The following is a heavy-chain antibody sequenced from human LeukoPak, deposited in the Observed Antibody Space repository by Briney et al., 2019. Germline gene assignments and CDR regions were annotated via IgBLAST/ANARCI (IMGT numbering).Heavy chain of an antibody. Sequence: PSETLSLTCAVYGGSFSGYYWTWIRQPPGKGLEWIGEINHSGSTNYNPSLKSRVTISVDTSKNQFSLKLSSVTAADTAVYYCARGWGSFGYWGQGTLVTVSS. CDR1: GGSFSGYY. D-gene: IGHD3-16*01. V-gene: IGHV4-34*01. CDR3: ARGWGSFGY. J-gene: IGHJ4*02. CDR2: INHSGST.